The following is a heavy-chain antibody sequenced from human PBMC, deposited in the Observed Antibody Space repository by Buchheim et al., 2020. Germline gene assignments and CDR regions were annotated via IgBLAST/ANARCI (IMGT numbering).Heavy chain of an antibody. V-gene: IGHV4-34*01. CDR3: ASITGITMVRGVIIDGMDV. CDR2: INHSGST. CDR1: GGSFSGYY. Sequence: QVQLQQWGAGLLKPSETLSLTCAVYGGSFSGYYWSWIRQPPGKGLEWIGEINHSGSTNYNPSLKSRVTISGDTSKNQFSLKLSSVTAADTAVYYCASITGITMVRGVIIDGMDVWGRGTT. D-gene: IGHD3-10*01. J-gene: IGHJ6*02.